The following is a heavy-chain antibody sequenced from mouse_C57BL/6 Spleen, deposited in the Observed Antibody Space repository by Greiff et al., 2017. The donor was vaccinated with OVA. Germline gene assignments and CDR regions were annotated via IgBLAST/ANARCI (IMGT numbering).Heavy chain of an antibody. J-gene: IGHJ1*03. CDR2: INPNNGGT. CDR3: ANYYYGSGYFDV. CDR1: GYTFTDYY. V-gene: IGHV1-26*01. Sequence: EVKLQQSGPELVKPGASVKISCKASGYTFTDYYMNWVKQSHGKSLEWIGDINPNNGGTSYNQKFKGKATLTVDKSSSTAYMELRSLTSEDSAVYYCANYYYGSGYFDVWGTGTTVTVSS. D-gene: IGHD1-1*01.